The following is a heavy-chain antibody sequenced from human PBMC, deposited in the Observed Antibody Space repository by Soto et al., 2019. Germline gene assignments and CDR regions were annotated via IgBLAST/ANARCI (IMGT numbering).Heavy chain of an antibody. Sequence: WTWIRQHPEKGLEWLGNIDHSGTTYYNPSLRSRLSISLDASQNEFSLQVTSMTAADTAVYFCVRGRGYTFQNFFDLWGQGSLGTVSS. J-gene: IGHJ5*02. V-gene: IGHV4-31*02. CDR2: IDHSGTT. CDR3: VRGRGYTFQNFFDL. D-gene: IGHD5-18*01.